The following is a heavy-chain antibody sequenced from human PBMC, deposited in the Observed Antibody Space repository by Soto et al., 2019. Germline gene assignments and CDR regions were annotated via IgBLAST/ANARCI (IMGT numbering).Heavy chain of an antibody. D-gene: IGHD1-26*01. CDR1: GGSISSSSYC. J-gene: IGHJ4*02. Sequence: PSETLSLTCTVSGGSISSSSYCRDWIRQPPGKGLEWIGSICYSGNTYYSPSLRSRVTISVDTSKIRISLKLSPVTAADTAVYYCARRVGNMDYFDYWGQGTLVTVSS. V-gene: IGHV4-39*01. CDR2: ICYSGNT. CDR3: ARRVGNMDYFDY.